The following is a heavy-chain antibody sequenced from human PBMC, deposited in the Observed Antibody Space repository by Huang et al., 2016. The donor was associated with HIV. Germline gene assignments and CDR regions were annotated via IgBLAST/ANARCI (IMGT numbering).Heavy chain of an antibody. Sequence: QVQLVQSGGEVKKPGASVKVSCKASGYDFTSYGVSWVRQAPGQGLEWGGWSGSHNGDTNYAQRFQCRDTLTTDTSTNTAYMEMRSLRSDDTAIYYCARDPWYTNVWKRNAASVIWGQGTMVIVSS. CDR1: GYDFTSYG. CDR2: SGSHNGDT. V-gene: IGHV1-18*01. CDR3: ARDPWYTNVWKRNAASVI. D-gene: IGHD2-2*02. J-gene: IGHJ3*02.